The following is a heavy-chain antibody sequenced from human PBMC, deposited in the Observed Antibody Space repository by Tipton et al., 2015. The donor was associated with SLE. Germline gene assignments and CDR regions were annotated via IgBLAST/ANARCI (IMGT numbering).Heavy chain of an antibody. CDR1: GFTFSTYW. V-gene: IGHV3-74*01. CDR2: INTDGSDT. CDR3: ARGGLRSLEWLIDHYYYMDV. J-gene: IGHJ6*03. Sequence: SLRLSCAASGFTFSTYWMHWVRQTPGKGLVWVSRINTDGSDTDNADSVKGRFTISRDNAENTLSLQMNNLRAEDTGIYYCARGGLRSLEWLIDHYYYMDVWGKGTTVTVSS. D-gene: IGHD3-3*01.